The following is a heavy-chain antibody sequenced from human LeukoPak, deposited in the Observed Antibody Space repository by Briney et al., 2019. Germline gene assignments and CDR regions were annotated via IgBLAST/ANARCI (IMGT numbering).Heavy chain of an antibody. Sequence: GGSLRLSRAASGFTFSRYSMNWVRQAPGKGLEWVSSISSSSSFIYYADSVKGRFTISRDNAKNSLYLQMNSLRAEDTAVYYCARDPPLGPCSTISCPHLDYWGQGTLVTVSS. V-gene: IGHV3-21*01. D-gene: IGHD2-2*01. J-gene: IGHJ4*02. CDR1: GFTFSRYS. CDR2: ISSSSSFI. CDR3: ARDPPLGPCSTISCPHLDY.